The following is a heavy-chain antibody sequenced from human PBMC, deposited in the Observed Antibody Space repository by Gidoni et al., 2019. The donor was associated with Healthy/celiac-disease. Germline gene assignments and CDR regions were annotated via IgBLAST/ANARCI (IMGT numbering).Heavy chain of an antibody. D-gene: IGHD3-3*01. J-gene: IGHJ4*02. Sequence: EVQLVESGGALVQPGGSLKLSCAASGFTFSGSALHWVRQASGKGLEWVGRIRSKANSYATAYAASVKGRFTISRDDSKNTAYLQMNSLKTEDTAVYYCTSTRVSGPSSSRNPFDYWGQGTLVTVSS. V-gene: IGHV3-73*02. CDR3: TSTRVSGPSSSRNPFDY. CDR1: GFTFSGSA. CDR2: IRSKANSYAT.